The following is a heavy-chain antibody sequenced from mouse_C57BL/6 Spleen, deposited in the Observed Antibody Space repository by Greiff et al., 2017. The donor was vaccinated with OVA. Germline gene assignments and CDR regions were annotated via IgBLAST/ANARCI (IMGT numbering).Heavy chain of an antibody. J-gene: IGHJ2*01. Sequence: QVQLQQPGAELVMPGASVKLSCKASGYTFTSYWMHWVKQRPGQGLEWIGEIDPSDSYTNYNQKFKGKSTLTVDKSSSTAYMQLSSLTSEDSAVYYCARCRYGSSPDYWGQGTTLTVSS. D-gene: IGHD1-1*01. CDR2: IDPSDSYT. CDR3: ARCRYGSSPDY. CDR1: GYTFTSYW. V-gene: IGHV1-69*01.